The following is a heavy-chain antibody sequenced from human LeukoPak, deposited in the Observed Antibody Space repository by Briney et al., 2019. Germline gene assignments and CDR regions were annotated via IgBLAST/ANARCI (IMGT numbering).Heavy chain of an antibody. CDR2: IWYDGSNK. V-gene: IGHV3-33*08. Sequence: GGSLRLSCAASGFTFSRHGMHWVRQAPGEGLEWVAVIWYDGSNKNYADSVKGRFTISRDNSKNTLYLQMNSLRAEDTAVYYCARDSAYGLLDYWGQGTLVTVSS. CDR3: ARDSAYGLLDY. CDR1: GFTFSRHG. J-gene: IGHJ4*02. D-gene: IGHD3-16*01.